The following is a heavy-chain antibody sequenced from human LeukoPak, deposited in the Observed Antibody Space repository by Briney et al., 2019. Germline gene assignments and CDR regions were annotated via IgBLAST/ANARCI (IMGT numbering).Heavy chain of an antibody. CDR2: INHSGST. CDR1: GGSFSGYY. V-gene: IGHV4-34*01. D-gene: IGHD3-10*01. Sequence: SETLSLICAVYGGSFSGYYWSWIRQPPGKGLEWIGEINHSGSTNYNPSLKSRVTISVDTSKNQFSLKLSSVTAADTAVYYCARRILLWFGELHHYYFDYWGQGTLVTVSS. CDR3: ARRILLWFGELHHYYFDY. J-gene: IGHJ4*02.